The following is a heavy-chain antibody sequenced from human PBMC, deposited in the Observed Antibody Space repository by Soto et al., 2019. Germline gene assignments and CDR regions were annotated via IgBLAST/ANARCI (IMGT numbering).Heavy chain of an antibody. J-gene: IGHJ3*02. Sequence: QVQLVQSGAEVNKRGSSVKVSCKASGGTFSSYAISWVRQAPGQGLDWMGGIIPIFGTANYAQKFQGRVTITADESTSTAYMELSSLRSEDTAVYYCAVPLWGSGTDAFDIWGQGTMVTVSS. CDR1: GGTFSSYA. CDR2: IIPIFGTA. D-gene: IGHD2-15*01. V-gene: IGHV1-69*12. CDR3: AVPLWGSGTDAFDI.